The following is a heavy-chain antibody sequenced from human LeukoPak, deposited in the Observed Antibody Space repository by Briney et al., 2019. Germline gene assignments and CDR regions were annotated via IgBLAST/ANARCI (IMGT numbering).Heavy chain of an antibody. J-gene: IGHJ6*02. Sequence: SQTLSLTCAISGDSVSTNSAVWNWIRQSPSRGLEWLGRTYYRSKWYNDYAVSVKSRITINPDTSKNQFSLQLNSVTPEDTAVYYCERAIVAFMDVWAQGTTVTVSS. V-gene: IGHV6-1*01. CDR3: ERAIVAFMDV. D-gene: IGHD5-12*01. CDR1: GDSVSTNSAV. CDR2: TYYRSKWYN.